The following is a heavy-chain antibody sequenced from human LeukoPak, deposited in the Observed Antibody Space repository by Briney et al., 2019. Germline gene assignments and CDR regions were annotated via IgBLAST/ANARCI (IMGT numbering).Heavy chain of an antibody. CDR2: INPNSGGT. V-gene: IGHV1-2*02. Sequence: ASVKVSCKASGYTFTGYYMHWVRQAPGQGLEWMGWINPNSGGTDYAQKFQGRVTMTRDTSISTAYMELSRLRSDDTAVYYCATDYYDSSGYYWNHWGQGTLVTVSS. D-gene: IGHD3-22*01. J-gene: IGHJ5*02. CDR3: ATDYYDSSGYYWNH. CDR1: GYTFTGYY.